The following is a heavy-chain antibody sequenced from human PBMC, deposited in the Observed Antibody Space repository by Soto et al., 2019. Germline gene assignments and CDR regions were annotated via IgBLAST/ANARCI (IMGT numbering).Heavy chain of an antibody. D-gene: IGHD6-19*01. CDR2: IYSGGST. V-gene: IGHV3-53*01. CDR3: HGCGY. Sequence: DVQVVESGGGLIQPGGSLRFSCEVSGFSVTANYMSWVRQAPEKGLEWVSVIYSGGSTYYVDSVKGRFSISRDISKNTLYLQMNSLSAEDTAVYYCHGCGYWGQGTLVAVSS. CDR1: GFSVTANY. J-gene: IGHJ4*02.